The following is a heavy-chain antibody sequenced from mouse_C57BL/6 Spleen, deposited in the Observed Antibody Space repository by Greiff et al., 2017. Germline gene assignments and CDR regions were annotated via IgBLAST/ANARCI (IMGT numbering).Heavy chain of an antibody. Sequence: VKLQQPGAELVQPGASVTLSCKASGYTFTDYEMHWVKQTPVHGLEWIGAIDPETGGTAYNQKFKGKAILTADKSSSTAYVELRSLTSEDSAVYYCTRGNYYGNWGQGTTRTGSS. CDR1: GYTFTDYE. V-gene: IGHV1-15*01. CDR3: TRGNYYGN. CDR2: IDPETGGT. J-gene: IGHJ2*01. D-gene: IGHD1-1*01.